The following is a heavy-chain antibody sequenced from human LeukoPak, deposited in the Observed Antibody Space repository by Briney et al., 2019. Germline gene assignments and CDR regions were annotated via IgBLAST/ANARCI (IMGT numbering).Heavy chain of an antibody. CDR1: GFTVSSNY. CDR3: ARFSRGNPDY. J-gene: IGHJ4*02. D-gene: IGHD2/OR15-2a*01. V-gene: IGHV3-74*01. Sequence: GGSLRLSCAASGFTVSSNYMSWVRQAPGKGLEWVSRINTDGISTSYADSVKGRFTISRDNAKNTLYLQMNSLRAEDTAVYYCARFSRGNPDYWGQGTLVTVSS. CDR2: INTDGIST.